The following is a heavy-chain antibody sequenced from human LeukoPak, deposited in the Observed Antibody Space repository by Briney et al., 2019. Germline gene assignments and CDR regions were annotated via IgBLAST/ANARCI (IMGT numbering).Heavy chain of an antibody. Sequence: GGSPRLSCAASGFTFSSYWMSWVRQAPGKGLEWVANIKQDGSEKYYVDSVKGRFTISRDNAKNSLYLQMNSLRAEDTAVYYCARGRPLGSGYFFDYWGQGTLVTVSS. CDR1: GFTFSSYW. CDR3: ARGRPLGSGYFFDY. J-gene: IGHJ4*02. V-gene: IGHV3-7*01. D-gene: IGHD3-3*01. CDR2: IKQDGSEK.